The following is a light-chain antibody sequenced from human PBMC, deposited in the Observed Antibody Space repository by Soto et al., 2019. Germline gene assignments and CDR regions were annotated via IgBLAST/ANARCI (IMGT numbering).Light chain of an antibody. Sequence: IHRTQSPSTLRASVGDRVTMTFRASQAISNYLNWYQQKPGKAPNLLIFGAKTLQSGVPSRFSGSGYGTDFTLTIPSLQPEDVGIYYCQQCHATPLTFGQGTRLEIK. CDR3: QQCHATPLT. CDR1: QAISNY. J-gene: IGKJ5*01. CDR2: GAK. V-gene: IGKV1-39*01.